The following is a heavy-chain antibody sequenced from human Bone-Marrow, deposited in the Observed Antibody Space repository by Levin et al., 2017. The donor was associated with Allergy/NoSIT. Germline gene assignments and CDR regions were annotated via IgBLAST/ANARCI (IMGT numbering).Heavy chain of an antibody. D-gene: IGHD6-19*01. CDR2: ISWNSGSI. CDR3: AKAQWGGGVADNREFDY. J-gene: IGHJ4*02. V-gene: IGHV3-9*01. Sequence: PGGSLRLSCAASGFTFDDYAMHWVRQAPGKGLEWVSGISWNSGSIGYADSVKGRSTISRDNAKNSLYLQMNSLRAEDTALYYCAKAQWGGGVADNREFDYWGQGTLVTVSS. CDR1: GFTFDDYA.